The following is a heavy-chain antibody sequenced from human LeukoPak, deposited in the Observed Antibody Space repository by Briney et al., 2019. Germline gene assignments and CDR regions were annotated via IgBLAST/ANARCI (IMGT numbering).Heavy chain of an antibody. V-gene: IGHV4-4*07. CDR2: IYSSGDN. J-gene: IGHJ5*02. Sequence: PSKTLTLTCTASGAPIRGYFLSWIRQPAGKGLEWIGRIYSSGDNNYNPSLKSRVTIAVDTSKKQVSLRLTSVTDADTAVYACARDLHNNIAAAASWGRGTQVTVSS. D-gene: IGHD6-25*01. CDR1: GAPIRGYF. CDR3: ARDLHNNIAAAAS.